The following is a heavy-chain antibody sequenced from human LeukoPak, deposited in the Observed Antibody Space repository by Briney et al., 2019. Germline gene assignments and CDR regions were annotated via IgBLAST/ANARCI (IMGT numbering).Heavy chain of an antibody. CDR2: IFHSENP. J-gene: IGHJ4*02. CDR1: GVSIGSSNW. CDR3: ARAKSIAARAFDY. V-gene: IGHV4-4*02. D-gene: IGHD6-6*01. Sequence: PSGTLSLTCDVSGVSIGSSNWWSWVRQPPGKGLEWIGEIFHSENPNYNPSLKSRVTISVDKSKNQFSLKLISVTAADTAVYYCARAKSIAARAFDYWGQGTLVTVSS.